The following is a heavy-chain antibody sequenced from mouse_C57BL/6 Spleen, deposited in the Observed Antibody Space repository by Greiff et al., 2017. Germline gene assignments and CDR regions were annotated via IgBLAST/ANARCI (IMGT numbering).Heavy chain of an antibody. Sequence: QVQLQQSGAELAKPGASVKLSCKASGYTFTSYWMHWVKQRPGQGLEWIGSINPGSGDTKYNQKFKDKATLTADKSSSTAYMQLSSLTYEDSAVYYCARGSDGYYVDYWGQGTTLTVAS. J-gene: IGHJ2*01. CDR3: ARGSDGYYVDY. CDR1: GYTFTSYW. V-gene: IGHV1-7*01. CDR2: INPGSGDT. D-gene: IGHD2-3*01.